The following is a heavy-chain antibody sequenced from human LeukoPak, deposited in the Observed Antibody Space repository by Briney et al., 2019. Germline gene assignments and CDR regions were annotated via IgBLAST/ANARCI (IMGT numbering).Heavy chain of an antibody. J-gene: IGHJ4*02. D-gene: IGHD1-1*01. V-gene: IGHV3-30*04. CDR3: VRDYNWGFDY. CDR2: ISYDGSYQ. Sequence: GRSLRLSCAASGFTFSHYTMHWVRQAPGKGLEWVALISYDGSYQFYTDSVKGRFTISRDNSKNNVYLQMYSLRVEDTSIYYCVRDYNWGFDYWGQGTVVTVSS. CDR1: GFTFSHYT.